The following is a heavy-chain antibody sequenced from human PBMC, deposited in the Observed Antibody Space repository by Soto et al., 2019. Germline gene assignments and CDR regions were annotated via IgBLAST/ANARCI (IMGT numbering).Heavy chain of an antibody. Sequence: QEQLQQSGPGLVKPSQTLSLTCAISGDSVSKNSATWNWIRQSPARGLEWLGRTYYRSKWYNDYAVSVKIRITINPDKSKNQFSLQLNSVTPEDTAVYYCARGSLRGGNWYFDLWGRGTLVTVSS. CDR1: GDSVSKNSAT. CDR3: ARGSLRGGNWYFDL. CDR2: TYYRSKWYN. J-gene: IGHJ2*01. V-gene: IGHV6-1*01. D-gene: IGHD3-16*01.